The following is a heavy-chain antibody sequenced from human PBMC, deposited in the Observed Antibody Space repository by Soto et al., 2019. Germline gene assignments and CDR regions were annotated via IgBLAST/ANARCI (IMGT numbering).Heavy chain of an antibody. D-gene: IGHD3-22*01. CDR2: ISNDGSST. CDR3: ARDTYYYDSSDHFSADAFDI. CDR1: GFTSSSYW. J-gene: IGHJ3*02. V-gene: IGHV3-74*01. Sequence: EVQLVESGGGLVQPGGSLRLSCAASGFTSSSYWITWVRQAPGKGLVWVSRISNDGSSTNYADSVKGRFTISRDNAKNTVSLQRNSLRDEDTAVYYCARDTYYYDSSDHFSADAFDIGGQGTMVTVSS.